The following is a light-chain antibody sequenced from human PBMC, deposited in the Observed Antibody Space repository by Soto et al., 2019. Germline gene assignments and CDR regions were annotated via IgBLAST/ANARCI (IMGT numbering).Light chain of an antibody. CDR3: QQLNSYPPT. J-gene: IGKJ3*01. Sequence: DIQLTQSPSFLSASVGDRVTITCRASQGISSYLALYQQKPGKAPKLLIYAASTLQSGVPSRFSGSGSGTEFTLTISSLQPEDFATYYCQQLNSYPPTFGPGTKVDI. CDR1: QGISSY. CDR2: AAS. V-gene: IGKV1-9*01.